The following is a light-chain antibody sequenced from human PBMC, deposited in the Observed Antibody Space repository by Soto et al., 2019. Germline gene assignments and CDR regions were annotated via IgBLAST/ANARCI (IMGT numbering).Light chain of an antibody. CDR3: QQLNKYPPPT. V-gene: IGKV1D-13*01. J-gene: IGKJ4*01. Sequence: AIQLTHSPSSLSSPVGDRVTISCRASQGISSALDWNQQKPWKAPKLLIYDASSLERGVPSRFSGSGSGTDVTLPISSLQPEDFATYYCQQLNKYPPPTFGGGTKVEIK. CDR1: QGISSA. CDR2: DAS.